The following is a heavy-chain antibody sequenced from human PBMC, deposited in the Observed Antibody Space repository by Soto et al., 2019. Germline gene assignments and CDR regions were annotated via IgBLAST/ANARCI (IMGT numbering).Heavy chain of an antibody. CDR2: ISYDGSNK. V-gene: IGHV3-30*18. CDR3: AKDRGLATIYYAFDI. Sequence: PGGSLRLSCAASGFTFSSYGMHWVRQAPGKGLEWVAVISYDGSNKYYADSVKGRFTISRDNSKNTLYLQMNSLRAEDTAVYYCAKDRGLATIYYAFDIWGQGTMVTVSS. J-gene: IGHJ3*02. CDR1: GFTFSSYG. D-gene: IGHD5-12*01.